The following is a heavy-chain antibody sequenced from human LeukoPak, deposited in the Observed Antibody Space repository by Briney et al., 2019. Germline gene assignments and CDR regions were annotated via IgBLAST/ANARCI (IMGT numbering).Heavy chain of an antibody. J-gene: IGHJ4*02. Sequence: GASVKVSCKASGYIFTSYVLHWVRQAPGQGLEWMGWISAYNGNTNYAQKLQGRVTMTTDTSTSTAYMELRSLRSDDTAVYYCARVFHDSSGYYSYYFDYWGQGTLVTVSS. D-gene: IGHD3-22*01. CDR1: GYIFTSYV. CDR3: ARVFHDSSGYYSYYFDY. CDR2: ISAYNGNT. V-gene: IGHV1-18*01.